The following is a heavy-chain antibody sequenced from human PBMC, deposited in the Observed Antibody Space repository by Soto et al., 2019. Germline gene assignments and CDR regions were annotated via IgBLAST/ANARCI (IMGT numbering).Heavy chain of an antibody. CDR1: GYTFTSYG. Sequence: ASVKVSCKASGYTFTSYGISSVRQAPGQGLEWMGWISAYNGNTNYAQKLQGRVTMTTDTSTSTAYMELRSLRSDDTAVYYCARDGDVDTAMVGNWFDPWGQGTLVTVS. CDR3: ARDGDVDTAMVGNWFDP. CDR2: ISAYNGNT. D-gene: IGHD5-18*01. V-gene: IGHV1-18*01. J-gene: IGHJ5*02.